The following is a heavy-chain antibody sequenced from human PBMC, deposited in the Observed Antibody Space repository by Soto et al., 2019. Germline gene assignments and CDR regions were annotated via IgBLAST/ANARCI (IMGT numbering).Heavy chain of an antibody. CDR2: ISAYNGNT. CDR1: GYTFTSYG. CDR3: ARVPPNYGMDV. V-gene: IGHV1-18*01. J-gene: IGHJ6*02. Sequence: ASVKVSCKASGYTFTSYGISWVRQAPGQGLEWMGWISAYNGNTNYAQKLQGRVTMTTDKSTSTAYMELRSLRSDDTAVYYCARVPPNYGMDVWGQGTTVTVSS.